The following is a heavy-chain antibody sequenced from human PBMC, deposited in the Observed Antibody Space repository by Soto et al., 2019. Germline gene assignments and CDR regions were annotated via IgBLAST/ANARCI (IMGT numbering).Heavy chain of an antibody. D-gene: IGHD5-12*01. CDR1: GGSISSGGYY. V-gene: IGHV4-31*03. CDR3: ARDLRGYSRYDYLDY. CDR2: SYYTGSS. Sequence: TLSLTCTVSGGSISSGGYYWSWIRQHPGKGLEWIGYSYYTGSSYYNPSLKSRVTISVDASKNQLSLRLTSVTAADTAVYYCARDLRGYSRYDYLDYWGQGIPVTVSS. J-gene: IGHJ4*02.